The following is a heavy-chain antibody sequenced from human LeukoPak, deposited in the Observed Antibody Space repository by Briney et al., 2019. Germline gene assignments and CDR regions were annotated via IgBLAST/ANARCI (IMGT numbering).Heavy chain of an antibody. CDR1: GFTFSGYW. V-gene: IGHV3-74*01. Sequence: GGSLRLSCAASGFTFSGYWMHWVRQAPGKGLVWVSHINTDGSTTTYADSVKGRFTISRDNAKNTLYLQMNSLRAEDTAVYYCARDGIAVAGTGRYFDYWGQGTLVTVSS. CDR3: ARDGIAVAGTGRYFDY. CDR2: INTDGSTT. D-gene: IGHD6-19*01. J-gene: IGHJ4*02.